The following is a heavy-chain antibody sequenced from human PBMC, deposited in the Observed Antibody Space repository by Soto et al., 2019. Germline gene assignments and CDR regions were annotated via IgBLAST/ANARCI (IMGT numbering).Heavy chain of an antibody. CDR3: SRRATGNWFDP. CDR1: GYTFTSYY. Sequence: QVQLVQSGAEVKKPGASVKVSCKASGYTFTSYYMHWVRQPPGQGLEWMGIINPSGGSTSYAQKFQGRVTMTRDTSTSTVYMELSSLRSEDTAVYYCSRRATGNWFDPWGQGTLVTVSS. J-gene: IGHJ5*02. V-gene: IGHV1-46*03. CDR2: INPSGGST.